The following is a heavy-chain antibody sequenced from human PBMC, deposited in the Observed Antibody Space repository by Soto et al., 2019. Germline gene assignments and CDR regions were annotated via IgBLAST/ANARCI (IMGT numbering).Heavy chain of an antibody. J-gene: IGHJ5*02. Sequence: ASVKGRFTISRDNAKNTLYLQMNSLRAEDKAVYYCAAFGVVIIRAENWYDPWGQGNLVTV. D-gene: IGHD3-3*01. CDR3: AAFGVVIIRAENWYDP. V-gene: IGHV3-74*01.